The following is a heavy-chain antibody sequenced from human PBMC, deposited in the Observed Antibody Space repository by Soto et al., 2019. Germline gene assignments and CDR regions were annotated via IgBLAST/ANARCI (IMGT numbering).Heavy chain of an antibody. D-gene: IGHD3-16*01. CDR3: ASGGSGFYFDY. V-gene: IGHV3-64*01. CDR1: GFTFSSYA. CDR2: ISSNGGST. J-gene: IGHJ4*02. Sequence: EVQLVESGGGLVQPGGSPRLSCAASGFTFSSYAMHWVRQAPGKGLEYVSAISSNGGSTYYANSVKGRFTISRDNSKNTLYLQMGSLRAEDMAVYYCASGGSGFYFDYWGQGTLVTVSS.